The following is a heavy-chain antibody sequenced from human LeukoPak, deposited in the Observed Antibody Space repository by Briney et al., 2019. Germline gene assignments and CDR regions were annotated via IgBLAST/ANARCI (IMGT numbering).Heavy chain of an antibody. J-gene: IGHJ4*02. CDR1: GFTFSSYS. Sequence: PGGSLRLSCAAYGFTFSSYSMNWVRQAPGKGLEWVSYISSSGSTIYYADSVKGRFTISRDNAKNTLYLQMNSLRAEDTAVYYCAKVGLNWLGEIDYWGQGTLVTVSS. V-gene: IGHV3-48*04. D-gene: IGHD6-19*01. CDR3: AKVGLNWLGEIDY. CDR2: ISSSGSTI.